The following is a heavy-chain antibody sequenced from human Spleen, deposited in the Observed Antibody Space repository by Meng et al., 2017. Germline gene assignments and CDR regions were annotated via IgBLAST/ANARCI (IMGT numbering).Heavy chain of an antibody. CDR2: INSDGGST. D-gene: IGHD6-25*01. Sequence: ASVKVSCKTSGYNFSIYYMHWVRQAPGQGLEWMGIINSDGGSTIYAQKFQGRVTMTRDTSTSTVYMELSGLRSDDTAMYYCARDEDISAAGKLFGDYWGQGTLVTVSS. CDR3: ARDEDISAAGKLFGDY. V-gene: IGHV1-46*01. CDR1: GYNFSIYY. J-gene: IGHJ4*02.